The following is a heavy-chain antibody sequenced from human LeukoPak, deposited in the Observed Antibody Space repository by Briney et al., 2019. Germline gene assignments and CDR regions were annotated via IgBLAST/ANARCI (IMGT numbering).Heavy chain of an antibody. J-gene: IGHJ4*02. Sequence: GGSLRLSCAASGFSFSNYSMNWVRQAPGKGVEWVSHISSSSSTIYYADSVKGRFTISRDNAKNSLYLQMNSLRDEDTAVFYCAREGAYYGRNFDYWGQGTLVTVSS. V-gene: IGHV3-48*02. CDR3: AREGAYYGRNFDY. D-gene: IGHD3-22*01. CDR1: GFSFSNYS. CDR2: ISSSSSTI.